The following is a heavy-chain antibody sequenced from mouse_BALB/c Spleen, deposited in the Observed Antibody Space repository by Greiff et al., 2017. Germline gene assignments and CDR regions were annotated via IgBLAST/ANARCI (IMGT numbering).Heavy chain of an antibody. CDR2: IRSKSNNYAT. Sequence: EVKLVESGGGLVKPGGSLKLSCAASGFTFNTYAMNWVRQAPGKGLEWVARIRSKSNNYATYYADSVKDRFTISRDNSQSMLYLQMNNLKTEDTAMYYCVGYDYFYAMDYWGQGTSVTVSS. CDR1: GFTFNTYA. CDR3: VGYDYFYAMDY. D-gene: IGHD2-4*01. J-gene: IGHJ4*01. V-gene: IGHV10-1*02.